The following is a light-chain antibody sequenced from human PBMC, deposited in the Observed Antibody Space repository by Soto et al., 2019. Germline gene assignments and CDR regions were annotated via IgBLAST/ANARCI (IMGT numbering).Light chain of an antibody. J-gene: IGKJ4*01. CDR3: HQYYSSPLT. V-gene: IGKV4-1*01. CDR1: QSLFSDSTKQNY. CDR2: WAS. Sequence: DIVLTQSPDSLAVSLGERATINCKSSQSLFSDSTKQNYVAWYYQKPGQPPKLLLYWASIRQSGVPDRFSGSGSGTDFTLTINSLQAEDVAVYYCHQYYSSPLTFGGGTKVEIK.